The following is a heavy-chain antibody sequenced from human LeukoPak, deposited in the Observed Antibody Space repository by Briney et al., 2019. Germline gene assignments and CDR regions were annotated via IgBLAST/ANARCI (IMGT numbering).Heavy chain of an antibody. J-gene: IGHJ4*02. D-gene: IGHD2-2*01. CDR2: IYSGGST. Sequence: PGGSLRLSCAASGFSVSRNYMSWVRQAPGEGLEWVSVIYSGGSTYYADSVKGRFTISRDDSKNMLYLQMNSLRAEDTAVYYCAKESVVVPAAPPDYWGQGTLVTVSS. CDR1: GFSVSRNY. CDR3: AKESVVVPAAPPDY. V-gene: IGHV3-53*01.